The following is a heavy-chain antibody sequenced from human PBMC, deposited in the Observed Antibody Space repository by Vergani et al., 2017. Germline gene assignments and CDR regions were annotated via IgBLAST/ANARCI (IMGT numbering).Heavy chain of an antibody. V-gene: IGHV3-49*03. CDR2: IRSKAYGGTT. CDR1: GFTFGDYA. CDR3: TRVGGVRFEMDV. D-gene: IGHD3-3*01. Sequence: EVQLVESGGGLVQPGRSLRLSCTASGFTFGDYALSWFRQAPGKGLEWVGFIRSKAYGGTTEYAASVKGRFTISKDDSKSIAYLQMNSLKTEDTAVYYCTRVGGVRFEMDVWGQGTTVTVSS. J-gene: IGHJ6*02.